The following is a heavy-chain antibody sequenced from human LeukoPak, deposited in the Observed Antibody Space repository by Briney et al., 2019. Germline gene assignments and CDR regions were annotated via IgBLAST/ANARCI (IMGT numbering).Heavy chain of an antibody. V-gene: IGHV4-39*01. CDR2: IYYSGST. D-gene: IGHD5-24*01. Sequence: SETLSLTCTVSGGSISSSSYYWGWIRQPPGKGLEWIASIYYSGSTYYNPSLKSRVTISVDTSKNQFSLKLSSVTATDTAVYYCARPHGYNYDFDYWGQGTLVTVSS. J-gene: IGHJ4*02. CDR1: GGSISSSSYY. CDR3: ARPHGYNYDFDY.